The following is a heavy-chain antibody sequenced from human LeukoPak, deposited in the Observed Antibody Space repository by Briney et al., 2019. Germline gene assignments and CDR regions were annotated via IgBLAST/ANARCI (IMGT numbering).Heavy chain of an antibody. V-gene: IGHV4-34*01. CDR3: ARRWSLYYDSGGYYGGPQFHFDY. CDR1: GGSFSGYY. D-gene: IGHD3-22*01. J-gene: IGHJ4*02. CDR2: INHSGST. Sequence: SETLSLTCAVYGGSFSGYYWSWIRQPPGKGLEWIGEINHSGSTNYNPSLKSRVTISVDTSKNQFSLKLSSVTAADTAVYYCARRWSLYYDSGGYYGGPQFHFDYWGQGTLVTVSS.